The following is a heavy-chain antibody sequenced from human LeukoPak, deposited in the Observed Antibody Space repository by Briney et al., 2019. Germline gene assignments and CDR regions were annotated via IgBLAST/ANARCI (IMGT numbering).Heavy chain of an antibody. Sequence: GGSLRLSCAASGFTFSGYTMSWVRQAPEKGLEWISAISATGDRTYYAESVKGRFTISRDNSKNTMYLQMNSLRAEDTALYYRARDFYDSSGYYYDYWGLGTLVTVSS. J-gene: IGHJ4*02. CDR2: ISATGDRT. V-gene: IGHV3-23*01. D-gene: IGHD3-22*01. CDR3: ARDFYDSSGYYYDY. CDR1: GFTFSGYT.